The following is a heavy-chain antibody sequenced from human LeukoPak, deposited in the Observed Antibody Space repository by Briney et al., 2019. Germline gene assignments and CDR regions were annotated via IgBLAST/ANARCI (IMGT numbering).Heavy chain of an antibody. CDR1: GYTLTELS. V-gene: IGHV1-24*01. J-gene: IGHJ4*02. Sequence: ASVKVSCKVSGYTLTELSMHWVRQAPGKGLEWMGGFDPEDGETIYAQKFQGRVTMPEDTSTDTAYMEPSSLRSEDTAVYYCATGPGYSSGWSMNYWGQGTLVTVSS. D-gene: IGHD6-19*01. CDR2: FDPEDGET. CDR3: ATGPGYSSGWSMNY.